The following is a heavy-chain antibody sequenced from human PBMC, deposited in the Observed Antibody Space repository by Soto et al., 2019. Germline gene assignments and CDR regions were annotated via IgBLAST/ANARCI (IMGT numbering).Heavy chain of an antibody. CDR1: GFTFSSYS. Sequence: EVQLVESGGGLVKPGGSLRLSCAASGFTFSSYSMSWVRQAPGKGLEWVSSISGSSSYIYYADSVRGRFSISRDNAKNSLYVQMNSLRAEDTAVYYCARDLEVYGYSNCDYWGQGTLVTVSS. D-gene: IGHD6-13*01. CDR3: ARDLEVYGYSNCDY. J-gene: IGHJ4*02. CDR2: ISGSSSYI. V-gene: IGHV3-21*01.